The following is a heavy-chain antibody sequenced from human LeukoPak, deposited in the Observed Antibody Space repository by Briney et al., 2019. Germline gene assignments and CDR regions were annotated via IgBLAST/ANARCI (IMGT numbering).Heavy chain of an antibody. J-gene: IGHJ4*02. V-gene: IGHV3-30*01. CDR2: ISYDGSNE. CDR1: GFTFSTYA. D-gene: IGHD5-24*01. CDR3: ARSSRWLQLGGDY. Sequence: GGSLRLSCAASGFTFSTYAMHWVRQAPGKGLEWVAVISYDGSNEYYADSVKGRFTISRDNSKNTLYLKMNSLRAEDTAVYYCARSSRWLQLGGDYWGQGTLVTVSS.